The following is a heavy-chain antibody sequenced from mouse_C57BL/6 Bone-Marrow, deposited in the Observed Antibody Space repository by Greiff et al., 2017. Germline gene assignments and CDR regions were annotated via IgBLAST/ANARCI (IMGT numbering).Heavy chain of an antibody. V-gene: IGHV5-17*01. CDR3: ARRSSPYYYAMDY. CDR1: GFTFSDYG. D-gene: IGHD1-1*01. Sequence: DVKLVESGGGLVKPGGSLKLSCAASGFTFSDYGMHWVRQAPEKGLEWVAYISSGSSTIYYADTVKGRFTISSDNAKNTLFLQMTSLRSEDTAMYYCARRSSPYYYAMDYWGQGTSVTVSS. J-gene: IGHJ4*01. CDR2: ISSGSSTI.